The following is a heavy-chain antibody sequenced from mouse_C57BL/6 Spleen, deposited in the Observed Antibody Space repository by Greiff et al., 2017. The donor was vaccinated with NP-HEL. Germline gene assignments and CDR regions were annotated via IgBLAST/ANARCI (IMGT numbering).Heavy chain of an antibody. CDR1: GYTFTDYY. J-gene: IGHJ2*01. Sequence: VQLQQSGPELVKPGASVKISCKASGYTFTDYYMNWVKQSHGKSLEWIGDINPNNGGTSYNQKFKGKATLTVDKSSSTAYMELRSLTSEDSAVYYCARWTTVVPLFDYWGQGTTLTVSS. CDR2: INPNNGGT. V-gene: IGHV1-26*01. D-gene: IGHD1-1*01. CDR3: ARWTTVVPLFDY.